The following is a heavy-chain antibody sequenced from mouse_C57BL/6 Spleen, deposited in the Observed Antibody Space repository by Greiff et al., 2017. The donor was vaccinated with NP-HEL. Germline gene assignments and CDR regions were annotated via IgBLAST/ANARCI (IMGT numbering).Heavy chain of an antibody. CDR1: GYAFSSSW. CDR3: ARQGFRYYGSSYENWYFDV. D-gene: IGHD1-1*01. Sequence: VQLQQSGPELVKPGASVKISCKASGYAFSSSWLNWVKQRPGKGLEWIGRIYPGDGDTNYNGKFKGKATLTADKSSSTAYMQLSRLTSEDSAVYFCARQGFRYYGSSYENWYFDVWGTGTTVTVSS. CDR2: IYPGDGDT. V-gene: IGHV1-82*01. J-gene: IGHJ1*03.